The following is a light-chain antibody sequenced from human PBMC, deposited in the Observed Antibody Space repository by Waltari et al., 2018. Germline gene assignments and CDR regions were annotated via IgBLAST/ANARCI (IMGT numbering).Light chain of an antibody. CDR3: QKYGTRPAT. CDR2: DAS. CDR1: QSVGRT. J-gene: IGKJ1*01. V-gene: IGKV3-20*01. Sequence: ELVLTQSPASLSLSPGDRATLSCRASQSVGRTVAWYQQRPGQAPRLLIYDASSRATGIPDRFSGSGSGTDFSLTISRLEPEDFAVYYCQKYGTRPATFGQGTKVEVK.